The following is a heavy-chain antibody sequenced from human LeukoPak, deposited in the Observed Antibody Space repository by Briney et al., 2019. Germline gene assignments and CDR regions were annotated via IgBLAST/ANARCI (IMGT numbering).Heavy chain of an antibody. J-gene: IGHJ4*02. CDR1: GFTFGSYD. V-gene: IGHV3-23*01. Sequence: GGSLRLSCAASGFTFGSYDMSWVRQAPGKGLEWVSAITTSGGSTYYADSVKGRFTISRDNSKNTLYLQMNGLRAEDTAVYYCAKGWARVVVVAATPNYWGQGTLVTVSS. CDR3: AKGWARVVVVAATPNY. D-gene: IGHD2-15*01. CDR2: ITTSGGST.